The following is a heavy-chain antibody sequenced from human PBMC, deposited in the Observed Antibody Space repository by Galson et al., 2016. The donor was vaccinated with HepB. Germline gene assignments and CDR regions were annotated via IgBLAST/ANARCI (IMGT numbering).Heavy chain of an antibody. CDR3: ARGASERRAFDI. Sequence: CAISGDSVSSNSAAWSWIRQSPSRGLEWLGRTYYRSKWFHDYAVSVRSRMNINPDTSKNQFSLQLNSMTTEDTAVYYGARGASERRAFDIWGQGTMVTVSS. CDR1: GDSVSSNSAA. CDR2: TYYRSKWFH. J-gene: IGHJ3*02. D-gene: IGHD3-16*01. V-gene: IGHV6-1*01.